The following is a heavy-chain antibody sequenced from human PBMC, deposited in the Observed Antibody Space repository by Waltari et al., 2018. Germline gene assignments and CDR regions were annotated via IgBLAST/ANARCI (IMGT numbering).Heavy chain of an antibody. D-gene: IGHD1-26*01. CDR1: GFTFSSYE. V-gene: IGHV3-48*03. J-gene: IGHJ4*02. CDR2: ISSSGSTI. CDR3: ARAGDSGSYDY. Sequence: EVQLVESGGGLVQPGGSLRLSCAASGFTFSSYEMNWVRQAPGKGLEWVSYISSSGSTIYYADSVKGRVTISRDNAKNSLYLQMNSLRAEDTAVYYCARAGDSGSYDYWGQGTLVTVSS.